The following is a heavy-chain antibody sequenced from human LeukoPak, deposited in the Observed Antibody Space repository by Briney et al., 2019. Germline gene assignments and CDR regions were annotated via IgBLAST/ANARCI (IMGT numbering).Heavy chain of an antibody. Sequence: SETLSLTCTVSGDSISGSTYYWGWIRQPPGKGLEWIGSIYFGGGTYYNPSLKSRITISVDGSKNQFSLRLTSTTAADTAVYYCARGPPFLGNLFWGQGTLVTVSS. CDR1: GDSISGSTYY. D-gene: IGHD4-23*01. CDR2: IYFGGGT. J-gene: IGHJ4*02. V-gene: IGHV4-39*07. CDR3: ARGPPFLGNLF.